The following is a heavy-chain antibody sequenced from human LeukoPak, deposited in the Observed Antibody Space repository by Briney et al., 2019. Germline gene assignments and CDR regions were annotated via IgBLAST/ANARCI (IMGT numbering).Heavy chain of an antibody. CDR3: AAASEYSYDSSGLDY. V-gene: IGHV1-58*02. CDR2: IVVGSGNT. CDR1: GFTFTSSA. Sequence: GTSVKVSCKASGFTFTSSAMQWVRQARGHRLECIGWIVVGSGNTNYAQKFQERVTITRDMSTSTAYMQLISLRSDDPAVYYCAAASEYSYDSSGLDYSGPGTLATVSS. J-gene: IGHJ4*02. D-gene: IGHD3-22*01.